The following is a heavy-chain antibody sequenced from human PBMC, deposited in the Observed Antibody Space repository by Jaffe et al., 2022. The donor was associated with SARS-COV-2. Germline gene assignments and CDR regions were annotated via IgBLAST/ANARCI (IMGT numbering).Heavy chain of an antibody. V-gene: IGHV3-33*01. Sequence: QGQLVESGGGVVQPGRSLRLSCAASGYTFSSHGMHWVRQAPGKGLEWVAVIWYDGSIKNYADSVMGRFTVSRDNSKNILYLEMNSLRVEDTAVYYCARLFGDKGGKLDYWGQGTLVTVSS. CDR2: IWYDGSIK. D-gene: IGHD3-10*02. CDR3: ARLFGDKGGKLDY. J-gene: IGHJ4*02. CDR1: GYTFSSHG.